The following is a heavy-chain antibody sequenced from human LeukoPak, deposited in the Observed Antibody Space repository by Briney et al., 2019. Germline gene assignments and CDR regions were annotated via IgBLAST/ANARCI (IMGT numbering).Heavy chain of an antibody. CDR1: GFTFSSYS. Sequence: TGGSLRLSCAASGFTFSSYSMNWVRQAPGKGLEWVSSISSSSSYIYYADSVKGRFTISRDNAKNSLYLQMSSLRAGDTAVYYCAKSSYYDSSGYYREYYFDYWGQGTLVTVSS. CDR2: ISSSSSYI. CDR3: AKSSYYDSSGYYREYYFDY. D-gene: IGHD3-22*01. V-gene: IGHV3-21*04. J-gene: IGHJ4*02.